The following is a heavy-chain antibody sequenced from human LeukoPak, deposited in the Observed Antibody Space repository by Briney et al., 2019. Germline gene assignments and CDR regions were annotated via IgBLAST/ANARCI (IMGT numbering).Heavy chain of an antibody. Sequence: QPGGSLRLSCAASGFTFSSYGMHWVRQAPGKGLEWVAFVHFDGTTKYSGDSVKGRFTASRDNSKDILYLQMDSLRPEDTAVYYCAKDQCTRTRCDGYPGHWGQGTLVAVSS. CDR2: VHFDGTTK. V-gene: IGHV3-30*02. J-gene: IGHJ4*02. CDR1: GFTFSSYG. CDR3: AKDQCTRTRCDGYPGH. D-gene: IGHD2-2*03.